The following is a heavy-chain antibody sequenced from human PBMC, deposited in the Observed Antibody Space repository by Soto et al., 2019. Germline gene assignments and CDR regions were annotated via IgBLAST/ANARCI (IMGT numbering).Heavy chain of an antibody. CDR2: IYYSGST. J-gene: IGHJ3*02. V-gene: IGHV4-59*08. CDR3: ARRYGSFFDI. D-gene: IGHD3-10*01. Sequence: SETMSLTCTVADGSISSYYWSWIRQPPGKGLEWIGYIYYSGSTNYNPSLKSRVTISVDTSKNQFSLKLSSVTAADTAVYYWARRYGSFFDIWGQGTMVTVSS. CDR1: DGSISSYY.